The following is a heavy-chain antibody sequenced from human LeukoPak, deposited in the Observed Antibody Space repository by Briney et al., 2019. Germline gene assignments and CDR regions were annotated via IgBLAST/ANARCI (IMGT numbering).Heavy chain of an antibody. CDR3: ARPPRNWNDRLNAFDI. CDR1: GYTFSSYD. D-gene: IGHD1-1*01. V-gene: IGHV1-8*01. Sequence: ASVKVSCKASGYTFSSYDINWVRQATGQGLEWMGWMNPNSGNTGYAQKFQGRVTMTRNTSITTAYMELSSLRSEDTAVYYCARPPRNWNDRLNAFDIWGQGTMVTVSS. CDR2: MNPNSGNT. J-gene: IGHJ3*02.